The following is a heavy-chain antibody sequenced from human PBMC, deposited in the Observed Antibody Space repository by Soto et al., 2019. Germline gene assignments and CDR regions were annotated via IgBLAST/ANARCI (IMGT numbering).Heavy chain of an antibody. CDR3: AKGGEVGGVIGDH. CDR1: GFAFNKFG. Sequence: QVQLVESGGGVVQPGTSLRLSCEASGFAFNKFGMHWVRQAPGKGLEWVAFISYDGSYQYYAASVQGRLTITRDNSMNTFQMQLTSLRREAPAVYYCAKGGEVGGVIGDHWGQGTLVTVAS. D-gene: IGHD1-26*01. V-gene: IGHV3-30*18. CDR2: ISYDGSYQ. J-gene: IGHJ4*02.